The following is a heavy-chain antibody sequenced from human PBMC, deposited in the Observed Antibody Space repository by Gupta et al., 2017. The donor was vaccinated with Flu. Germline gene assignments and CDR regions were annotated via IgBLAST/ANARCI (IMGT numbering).Heavy chain of an antibody. V-gene: IGHV3-30*18. J-gene: IGHJ4*02. CDR1: GFTLRSYG. CDR3: TKDPDY. Sequence: CAASGFTLRSYGMHWVRQAPGKGLEWVAVISYDGSNKYYADSVKGRFIISRDNSKNTVFLQMNSLRPEDTAVYYCTKDPDYWGQGTLVTGSS. CDR2: ISYDGSNK.